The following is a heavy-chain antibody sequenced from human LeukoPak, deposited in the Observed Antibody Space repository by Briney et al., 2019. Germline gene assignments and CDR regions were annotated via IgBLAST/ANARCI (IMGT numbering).Heavy chain of an antibody. J-gene: IGHJ4*02. CDR2: INPNSGGT. V-gene: IGHV1-2*02. CDR3: ARGEGASLFDY. Sequence: ASVKVSCKASGYTFSTYGISWVRQAPGQELEWMGWINPNSGGTNYAQKFQGRVTMTRDTSISTAYMELSRLRSDDTAVYYCARGEGASLFDYWGQGTLVTVSS. CDR1: GYTFSTYG. D-gene: IGHD1-26*01.